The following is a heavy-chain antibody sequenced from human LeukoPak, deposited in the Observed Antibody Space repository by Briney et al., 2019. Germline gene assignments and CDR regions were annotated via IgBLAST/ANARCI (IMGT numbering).Heavy chain of an antibody. CDR3: ARHRTWNNWFHP. D-gene: IGHD1-1*01. CDR1: GGSISRYY. J-gene: IGHJ5*02. CDR2: IYTRGST. V-gene: IGHV4-4*09. Sequence: SETLSLTCTVSGGSISRYYWSWIRQPPGKGLEWIGYIYTRGSTNYNPSLKNRVTISEDTSKSQFFLRLSSVTAADTAVYYCARHRTWNNWFHPRGQGTLVTVSS.